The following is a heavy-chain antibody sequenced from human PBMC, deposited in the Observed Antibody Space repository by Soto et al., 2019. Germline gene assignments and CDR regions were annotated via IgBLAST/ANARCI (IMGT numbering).Heavy chain of an antibody. J-gene: IGHJ4*02. CDR3: ARYRFSDTWSKFDY. Sequence: SETLSLTCAVSGASISSDAYYWSWIRQHPGKGLEWIGYISYAGTTYYNPSLKSRVTISVDTSKNQFSLKLTSVTAADTALYYCARYRFSDTWSKFDYWGQGTLVTVSS. CDR1: GASISSDAYY. CDR2: ISYAGTT. V-gene: IGHV4-31*11. D-gene: IGHD3-16*02.